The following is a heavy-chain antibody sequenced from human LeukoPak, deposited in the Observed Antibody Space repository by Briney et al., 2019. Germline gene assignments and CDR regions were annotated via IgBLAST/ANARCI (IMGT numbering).Heavy chain of an antibody. D-gene: IGHD6-13*01. CDR2: IIPIFGTA. V-gene: IGHV1-69*13. CDR3: AREGAAAGIFDY. CDR1: GGTFISYA. J-gene: IGHJ4*02. Sequence: SVKVSCKASGGTFISYAISWVRQAPGQGLEWMGGIIPIFGTANYAQKFQGRVTITADESTSTAYMELSSLRSEDTAVYYCAREGAAAGIFDYWGQGTLVTVSS.